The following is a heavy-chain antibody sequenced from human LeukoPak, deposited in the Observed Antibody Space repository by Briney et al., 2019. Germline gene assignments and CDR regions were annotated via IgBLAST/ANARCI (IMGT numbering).Heavy chain of an antibody. Sequence: GGSLRLSCPASGFTFSSYAMGWVRQAPGKGLEWVPAISGSGGSTYYADSVKGRFTISRDNSKNTLYLQMNSLRAEDTAAYYCAKVGYCSSTSCPTYVDFWGQGTLVTVSS. J-gene: IGHJ4*02. V-gene: IGHV3-23*01. CDR1: GFTFSSYA. D-gene: IGHD2-2*01. CDR2: ISGSGGST. CDR3: AKVGYCSSTSCPTYVDF.